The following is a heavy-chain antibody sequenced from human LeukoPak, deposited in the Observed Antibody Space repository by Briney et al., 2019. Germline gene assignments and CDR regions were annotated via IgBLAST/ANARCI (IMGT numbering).Heavy chain of an antibody. CDR3: ARSLIRYFDWFDP. D-gene: IGHD3-9*01. J-gene: IGHJ5*02. V-gene: IGHV4-59*08. CDR1: GGSISSYY. Sequence: SSETLSLTCTVSGGSISSYYWSWIRQPPGKGLEWIGYIYYSGSTNYNPSLKSRVTISVDTSKNQFSLKLSSVTAADTAVYYCARSLIRYFDWFDPWGQGTLVTVSS. CDR2: IYYSGST.